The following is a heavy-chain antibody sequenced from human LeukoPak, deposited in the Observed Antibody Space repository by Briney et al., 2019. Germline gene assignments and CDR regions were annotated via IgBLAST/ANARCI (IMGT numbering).Heavy chain of an antibody. V-gene: IGHV4-61*02. Sequence: SETLSLTCTVSGNSISSGDNYWSWIRQPAGKGLEWIGCIYTSGSTNYNPSLKSRVTISGDTSTNQFCMSLSSVTAADTSVYYCARASYSYDINGWVPFDYWGQGTLVTVSS. CDR2: IYTSGST. J-gene: IGHJ4*02. D-gene: IGHD3-22*01. CDR3: ARASYSYDINGWVPFDY. CDR1: GNSISSGDNY.